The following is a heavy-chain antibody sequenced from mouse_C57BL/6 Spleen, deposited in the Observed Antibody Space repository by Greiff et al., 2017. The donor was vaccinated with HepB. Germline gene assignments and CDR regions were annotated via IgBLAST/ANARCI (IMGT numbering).Heavy chain of an antibody. D-gene: IGHD2-1*01. CDR1: GFNIKDYY. CDR3: ARSGGNYFPFAY. V-gene: IGHV14-2*01. Sequence: VQLQQSGAELVKPGASVKLSCTASGFNIKDYYMHWVKQRTEQGLEWIGRIDPEDGDTNYAPKFQGKATLTADTSSNTAYLQLSSLTSEDTAVYYCARSGGNYFPFAYWGQGTLVTVSA. J-gene: IGHJ3*01. CDR2: IDPEDGDT.